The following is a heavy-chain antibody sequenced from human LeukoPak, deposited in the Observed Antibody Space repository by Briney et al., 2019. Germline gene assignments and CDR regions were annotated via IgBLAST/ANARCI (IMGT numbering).Heavy chain of an antibody. CDR3: ARDDLTSSASKNWFDP. V-gene: IGHV1-2*02. D-gene: IGHD2-2*01. CDR1: GYTFTGYY. Sequence: ASVKVSCKASGYTFTGYYMHWVRQAPGQGLEWMGWINPNSGGTNYAQKLQGRVTMTTDTSTSTAYMELRSLRSDDTAVYYCARDDLTSSASKNWFDPWGQGTLVTVSS. J-gene: IGHJ5*02. CDR2: INPNSGGT.